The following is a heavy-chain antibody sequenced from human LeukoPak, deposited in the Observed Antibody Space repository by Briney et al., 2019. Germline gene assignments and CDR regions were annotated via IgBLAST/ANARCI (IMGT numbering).Heavy chain of an antibody. J-gene: IGHJ4*02. CDR2: ISAYNGNT. Sequence: ASVKVSCKASGGTFSSYAISWVRQAPGQGLEWMGWISAYNGNTNYAQKLQGRVTMTTDTSTSTAYMELRSLRSDDTAVYYCARDTAVVSVTTVDYWGQGTLVTVSS. CDR3: ARDTAVVSVTTVDY. CDR1: GGTFSSYA. V-gene: IGHV1-18*01. D-gene: IGHD4-11*01.